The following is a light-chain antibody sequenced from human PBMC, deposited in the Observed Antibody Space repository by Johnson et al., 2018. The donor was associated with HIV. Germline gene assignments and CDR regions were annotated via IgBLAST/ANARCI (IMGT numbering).Light chain of an antibody. CDR3: GTWDTSLSAGGL. CDR2: ENT. CDR1: SSNIGNKY. J-gene: IGLJ1*01. Sequence: QSVLTQPPSVSAAPGQKVTISCSGSSSNIGNKYVSWYQQLPGTAPKLLIYENTKRPSGIPDRFSGSKSGTSATLAITGLHTGDEDDYYCGTWDTSLSAGGLFGSGTRVTVL. V-gene: IGLV1-51*02.